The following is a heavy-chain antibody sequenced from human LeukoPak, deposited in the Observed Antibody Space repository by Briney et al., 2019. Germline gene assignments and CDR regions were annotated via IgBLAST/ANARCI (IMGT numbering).Heavy chain of an antibody. Sequence: GGSLSLFCAASGFTFSGHAMSWVRQAPGKGLNWLSTITGGAENTYYADSVEGRFSISRNNSKHTVYLQIDSLRVEDTAVYYCAKVLSGSQDYWGQGTLVTV. CDR1: GFTFSGHA. J-gene: IGHJ4*02. CDR3: AKVLSGSQDY. CDR2: ITGGAENT. V-gene: IGHV3-23*01. D-gene: IGHD1-26*01.